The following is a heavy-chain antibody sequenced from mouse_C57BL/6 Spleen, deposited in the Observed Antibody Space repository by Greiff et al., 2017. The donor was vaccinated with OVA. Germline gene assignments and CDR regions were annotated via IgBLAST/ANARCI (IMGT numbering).Heavy chain of an antibody. D-gene: IGHD1-1*01. Sequence: EVQLQQSGPELVKPGASVKISCKASGYSFTGYYMNWVKQSPEKSLEWIGELNPSTGGTTYNQKFKAKATLTVDKSSSTAYMQLKSLTSEDSAVYYCARRSYYYGSSYWYFEVWGTGTTVTVSS. J-gene: IGHJ1*03. CDR2: LNPSTGGT. CDR3: ARRSYYYGSSYWYFEV. V-gene: IGHV1-42*01. CDR1: GYSFTGYY.